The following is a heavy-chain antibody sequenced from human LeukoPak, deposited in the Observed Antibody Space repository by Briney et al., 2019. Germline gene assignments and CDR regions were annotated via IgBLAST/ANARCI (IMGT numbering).Heavy chain of an antibody. V-gene: IGHV3-21*01. Sequence: GGCLRLSCAASRFTFSSYSMNWVRPAPGKGLEWISSISSSSSYIYYADSVKGRFTISRDNAKNSLYLQMNSLRAEDTTVYYCARGLDYSNYPNWFDPWGQGTLVTVSS. J-gene: IGHJ5*02. CDR2: ISSSSSYI. CDR1: RFTFSSYS. D-gene: IGHD4-11*01. CDR3: ARGLDYSNYPNWFDP.